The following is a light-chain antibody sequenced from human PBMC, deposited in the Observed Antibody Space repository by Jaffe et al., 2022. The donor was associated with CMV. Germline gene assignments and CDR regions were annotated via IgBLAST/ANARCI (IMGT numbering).Light chain of an antibody. J-gene: IGLJ2*01. CDR3: LLSYSGGLAV. V-gene: IGLV7-46*01. CDR2: DTT. CDR1: TGAVSSGHN. Sequence: QAVVTQEPSLTVSPGGTVTLTCDSSTGAVSSGHNPYWFQQKPGQAPRTLIYDTTNKYSSTPGRFSGSLLGGKAALTLSNAQPEDEADYYCLLSYSGGLAVFGGGTKLTV.